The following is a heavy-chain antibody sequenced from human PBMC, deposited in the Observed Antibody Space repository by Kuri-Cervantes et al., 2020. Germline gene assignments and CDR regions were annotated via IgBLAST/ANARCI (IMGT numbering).Heavy chain of an antibody. CDR1: GFTFDDCG. CDR3: ARSHLRGGMDV. J-gene: IGHJ6*02. Sequence: GESLKISCAASGFTFDDCGMSWVRQAPGKGLEWVSGINWNGGSTGYADSVKGRFTISRDNAKNSLYLQMNSLRAEDTALYHCARSHLRGGMDVWGQGTTVTVSS. CDR2: INWNGGST. V-gene: IGHV3-20*01.